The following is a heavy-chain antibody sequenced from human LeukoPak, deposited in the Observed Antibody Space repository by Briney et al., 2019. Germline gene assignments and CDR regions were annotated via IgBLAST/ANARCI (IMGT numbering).Heavy chain of an antibody. V-gene: IGHV4-39*07. CDR1: GGSISSTNNC. D-gene: IGHD4-11*01. Sequence: PSETLSLTCTVSGGSISSTNNCWGWIRQPPGKGLEWIGSVYYSGNIYYNPSLKSRVTISVGTSKRQFFLKVNSVTAADTAVYYCARVQSFSNPFYSYFYMDVWGKGTTVTVSS. CDR2: VYYSGNI. CDR3: ARVQSFSNPFYSYFYMDV. J-gene: IGHJ6*03.